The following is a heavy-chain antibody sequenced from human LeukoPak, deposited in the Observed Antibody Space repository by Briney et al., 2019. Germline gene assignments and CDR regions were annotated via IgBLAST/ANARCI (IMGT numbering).Heavy chain of an antibody. CDR1: GFTFSSYA. CDR2: ISGSGGST. Sequence: GSLRLSCAASGFTFSSYAMSWVRQAPGKGLEWVSAISGSGGSTYYADSVKGRFTISRDNSKNTLYLQMNSLRAGDTAVYYCAKGPNYGAKVADFDYWGQGTLVTVSS. D-gene: IGHD4-17*01. J-gene: IGHJ4*02. CDR3: AKGPNYGAKVADFDY. V-gene: IGHV3-23*01.